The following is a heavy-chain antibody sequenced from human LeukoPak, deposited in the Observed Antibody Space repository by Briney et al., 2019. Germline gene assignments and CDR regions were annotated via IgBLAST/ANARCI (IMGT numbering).Heavy chain of an antibody. V-gene: IGHV1-2*06. D-gene: IGHD3-10*01. CDR3: ARGSHYYGSGSYYNVDWFDP. CDR2: INPNSGGT. Sequence: GASVKVSCKASGYTFTSYGISWVRQAPGQGLEWMGRINPNSGGTNYAQKFQGRVTMTRDTSISTAYMELSRLRSDDTAVYYCARGSHYYGSGSYYNVDWFDPWGQGTLVTVSS. CDR1: GYTFTSYG. J-gene: IGHJ5*02.